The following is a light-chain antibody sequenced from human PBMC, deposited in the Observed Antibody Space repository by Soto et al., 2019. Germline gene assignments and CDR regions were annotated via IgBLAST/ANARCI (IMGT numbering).Light chain of an antibody. CDR1: QRVSSNY. J-gene: IGKJ1*01. Sequence: EKVLTQSPRTLCLSPGERATLSCRANQRVSSNYLAWYQQMPGQAPRLLIHGASTRVSGVPDRFIGSGFGTDFTLTINRLEPEDFAVYICLQYGSAPRTFGQGTKVDSK. CDR2: GAS. V-gene: IGKV3-20*01. CDR3: LQYGSAPRT.